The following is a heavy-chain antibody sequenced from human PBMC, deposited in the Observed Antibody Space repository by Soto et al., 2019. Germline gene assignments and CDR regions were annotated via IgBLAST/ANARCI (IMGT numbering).Heavy chain of an antibody. D-gene: IGHD3-22*01. V-gene: IGHV3-23*01. J-gene: IGHJ4*02. CDR2: ISRYGDFT. CDR3: SKDRYLDHDSRGYLFDN. CDR1: GFTFNIYA. Sequence: EVQLLECGGDLIQPGGSLRLSCAASGFTFNIYAVTWVRQAPGKGLEWVSAISRYGDFTYYADSVEGRFTISRDNSKNTLYSQMNSLRAEDTAVYYCSKDRYLDHDSRGYLFDNWGLGTLVTVSS.